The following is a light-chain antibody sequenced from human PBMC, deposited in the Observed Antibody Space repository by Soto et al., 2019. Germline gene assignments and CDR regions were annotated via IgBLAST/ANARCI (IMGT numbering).Light chain of an antibody. Sequence: SYELTQPPSVSVAPGKTARITCGGNNSGSKSVHWYQQKPGQAPVLVIYYDSDRPSGIPERFSGSNSGNTATLTISRVEAGDEADYYCQVWDSSTGGVVFGGGTKLTVL. J-gene: IGLJ2*01. CDR2: YDS. CDR3: QVWDSSTGGVV. CDR1: NSGSKS. V-gene: IGLV3-21*04.